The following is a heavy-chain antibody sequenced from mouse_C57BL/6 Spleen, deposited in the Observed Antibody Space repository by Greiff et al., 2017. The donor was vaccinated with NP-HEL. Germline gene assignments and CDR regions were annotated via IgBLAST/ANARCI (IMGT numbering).Heavy chain of an antibody. Sequence: QVHVKQPGAELVMPGASVKLSCKASGYTFTSYWMHWVKQRPGQGLEWIGEIDPSDSYTNYNQKFKGKSTLTVDKSSSTAYMQLSSLTSEDSAVYYCARITTGSSGWYFDVWGTGTTVTVSS. CDR2: IDPSDSYT. V-gene: IGHV1-69*01. D-gene: IGHD1-1*01. J-gene: IGHJ1*03. CDR1: GYTFTSYW. CDR3: ARITTGSSGWYFDV.